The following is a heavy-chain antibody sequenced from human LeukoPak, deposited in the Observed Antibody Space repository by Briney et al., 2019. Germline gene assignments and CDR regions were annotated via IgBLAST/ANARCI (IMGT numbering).Heavy chain of an antibody. J-gene: IGHJ4*02. CDR1: GFTFSSYA. D-gene: IGHD6-13*01. CDR3: AKDLSVGRDVAEAGTYFDY. V-gene: IGHV3-23*01. Sequence: GGSLRLSCAASGFTFSSYAMSWVRQAPGKGLEWVSAISGSGGSTYYADSVKGRFTISRDNSKNTLYLQMNSLRAEDTAVYYCAKDLSVGRDVAEAGTYFDYWGQGTLVTVSS. CDR2: ISGSGGST.